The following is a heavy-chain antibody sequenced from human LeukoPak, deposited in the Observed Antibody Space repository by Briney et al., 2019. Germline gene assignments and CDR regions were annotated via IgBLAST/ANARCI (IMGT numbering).Heavy chain of an antibody. Sequence: GGSLRLSCAASGFTFTSYYMHWVRQAPGKGLVWVSVISGDGSNTNYADSVKGRFTISRDNSKNTLYLQMNSLRAEDTAVYYCATQQLVRGYVWGKGTTVTVSS. D-gene: IGHD6-13*01. CDR3: ATQQLVRGYV. CDR2: ISGDGSNT. V-gene: IGHV3-NL1*01. J-gene: IGHJ6*04. CDR1: GFTFTSYY.